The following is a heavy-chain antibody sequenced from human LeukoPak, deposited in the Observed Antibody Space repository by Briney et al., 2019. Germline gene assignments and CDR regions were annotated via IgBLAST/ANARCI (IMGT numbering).Heavy chain of an antibody. V-gene: IGHV3-7*01. CDR3: AGERRYSGSYDAFDI. D-gene: IGHD1-26*01. CDR1: GFTFSSYW. Sequence: PGGSLRLSCAASGFTFSSYWMSWVRQAPGKGLEWVANIKQDGSEKYYVDSVKGRFTISRDNAKNSLYLQMNSLRAEDTAVYYCAGERRYSGSYDAFDIWGQGTMVTVSS. J-gene: IGHJ3*02. CDR2: IKQDGSEK.